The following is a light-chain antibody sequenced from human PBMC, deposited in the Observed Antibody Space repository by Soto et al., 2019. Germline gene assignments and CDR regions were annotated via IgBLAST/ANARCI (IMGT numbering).Light chain of an antibody. CDR1: QSVSSN. J-gene: IGKJ1*01. CDR2: GAS. Sequence: TPYPTTLSVSPGESAPLSGRARQSVSSNLAWYQQKPGQAPRLLIYGASTRATGIPARFSGSGSGTEFTLTISSLQSEDFAVYYCQQYNNWLTFGQGTKADI. V-gene: IGKV3-15*01. CDR3: QQYNNWLT.